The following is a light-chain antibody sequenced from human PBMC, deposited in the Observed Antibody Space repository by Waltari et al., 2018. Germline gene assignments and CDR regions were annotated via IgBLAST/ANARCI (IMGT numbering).Light chain of an antibody. CDR1: DIGSKS. CDR3: QVWDSSSDHPGV. Sequence: SYVLTQSPSVSVAPGQTARLTCGGNDIGSKSVQWYQQKPGQAPVLVVYADSDRPSGIPERFSGSNSGNTATLTISRVEAGDEADYYCQVWDSSSDHPGVFGTGTKVTVL. CDR2: ADS. V-gene: IGLV3-21*02. J-gene: IGLJ1*01.